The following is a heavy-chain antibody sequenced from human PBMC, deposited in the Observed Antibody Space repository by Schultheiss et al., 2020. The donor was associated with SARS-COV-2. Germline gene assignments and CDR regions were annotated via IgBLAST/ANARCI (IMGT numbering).Heavy chain of an antibody. CDR2: ISYDGSNK. D-gene: IGHD6-19*01. J-gene: IGHJ3*02. Sequence: GGSLRLSCAASGFTFSSYAMHWVRQAPGKGLEWVAVISYDGSNKYYADSVKGRFTISRDNSKNTLYLQMNSLRAEDTAVYYCARSSSGWFGDAFDIWGQGTMVTVS. CDR1: GFTFSSYA. CDR3: ARSSSGWFGDAFDI. V-gene: IGHV3-30*01.